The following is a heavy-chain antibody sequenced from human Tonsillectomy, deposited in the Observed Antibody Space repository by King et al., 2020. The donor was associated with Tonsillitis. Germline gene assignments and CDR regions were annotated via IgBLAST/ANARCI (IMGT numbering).Heavy chain of an antibody. D-gene: IGHD2-2*01. V-gene: IGHV3-23*04. J-gene: IGHJ4*02. CDR2: ITGSGGST. CDR1: GFTFSSYA. Sequence: DVQLVESGGGLFQPGGSLRLSCAASGFTFSSYAMSWVRQAPGKGLEWVSSITGSGGSTYYADSVKGRFTISRDNSKKTLYLQMNSLRAEDTAVYFWATRAVPSAVLYFDYWGQGTLVTVSS. CDR3: ATRAVPSAVLYFDY.